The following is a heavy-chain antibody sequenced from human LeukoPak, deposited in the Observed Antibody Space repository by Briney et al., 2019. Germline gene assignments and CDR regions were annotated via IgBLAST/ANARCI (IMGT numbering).Heavy chain of an antibody. J-gene: IGHJ4*02. CDR2: ISSRSSYI. Sequence: NPGGSLRLSCAASGFTFSSYSMNWVRQAPGKGLEWVSSISSRSSYIYYAESAKGRFTISRDNAKNSLYLKMNSLRAEDTAVYYCARDSGDFWSGFQAPRDWGQGTLVTVSS. V-gene: IGHV3-21*01. CDR1: GFTFSSYS. D-gene: IGHD3-3*01. CDR3: ARDSGDFWSGFQAPRD.